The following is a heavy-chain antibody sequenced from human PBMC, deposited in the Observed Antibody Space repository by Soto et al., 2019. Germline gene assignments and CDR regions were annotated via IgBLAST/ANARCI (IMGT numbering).Heavy chain of an antibody. V-gene: IGHV1-8*01. CDR2: MNPNSDNT. CDR3: ARGAVYCSGGSCYDEWYYYGMDV. CDR1: GYTFTRSD. J-gene: IGHJ6*02. Sequence: ASVKVSCKASGYTFTRSDINWVRQATGQGLEWMGWMNPNSDNTGYAQKFQGRVTMTRNTSISTAYMELSSLRSEDTAVYYCARGAVYCSGGSCYDEWYYYGMDVWGQGTTVTVSS. D-gene: IGHD2-15*01.